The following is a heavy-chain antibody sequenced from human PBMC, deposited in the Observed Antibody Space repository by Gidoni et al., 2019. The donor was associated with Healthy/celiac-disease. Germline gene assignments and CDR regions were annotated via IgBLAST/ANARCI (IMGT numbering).Heavy chain of an antibody. D-gene: IGHD3-10*01. Sequence: SSYAMHWVRQAPGKGLEWVAVISYDGSNKYYADSVKGRFTISRDNSKNTLYLQMNSLRAEDTAVYYCARALGVEYYYGSGTSWGQGTLVTVSS. V-gene: IGHV3-30-3*01. J-gene: IGHJ5*02. CDR3: ARALGVEYYYGSGTS. CDR1: SSYA. CDR2: ISYDGSNK.